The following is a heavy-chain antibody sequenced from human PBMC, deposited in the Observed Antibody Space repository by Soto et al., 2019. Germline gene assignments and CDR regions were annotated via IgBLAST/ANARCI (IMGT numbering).Heavy chain of an antibody. CDR3: ASQQLRSQWVY. D-gene: IGHD6-13*01. Sequence: EVQLVESGGGLVKPGGSLRLSCAASGFTFSSYSMNWVRQAPGKGLEWVSSISSSSSYIYYADSVKGRFTISRDNAKNSLYLQMNSLRAEDTAVYYCASQQLRSQWVYWGQGNLVTVSS. J-gene: IGHJ4*02. V-gene: IGHV3-21*01. CDR2: ISSSSSYI. CDR1: GFTFSSYS.